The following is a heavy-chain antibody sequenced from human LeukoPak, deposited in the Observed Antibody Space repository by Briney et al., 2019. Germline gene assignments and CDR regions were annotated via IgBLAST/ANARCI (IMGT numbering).Heavy chain of an antibody. CDR1: GYTFTSYY. Sequence: ASVKVSCKASGYTFTSYYMHWVRQAPGQGLEWMGIINPSGGSTSYAQKFQGRVTMTRDTSTSTVYIELSSMRSEDTAVYYCATEEIAVAGTSVDYWGQGTLVTVSS. D-gene: IGHD6-19*01. CDR2: INPSGGST. J-gene: IGHJ4*02. V-gene: IGHV1-46*01. CDR3: ATEEIAVAGTSVDY.